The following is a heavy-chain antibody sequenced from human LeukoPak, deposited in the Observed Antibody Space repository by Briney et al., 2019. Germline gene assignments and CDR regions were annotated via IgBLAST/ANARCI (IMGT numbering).Heavy chain of an antibody. J-gene: IGHJ4*02. Sequence: ASVKVSCKASGYTFTSYGISWVRQAPGQGLEWMGWICAYNGNTNYAQKLQGRVTMTTDTSTSTAYMEPRSLRSDDTAVYYCAREITGVKITAPLQYWGQGTLVTVSS. CDR1: GYTFTSYG. V-gene: IGHV1-18*01. CDR2: ICAYNGNT. CDR3: AREITGVKITAPLQY. D-gene: IGHD4-23*01.